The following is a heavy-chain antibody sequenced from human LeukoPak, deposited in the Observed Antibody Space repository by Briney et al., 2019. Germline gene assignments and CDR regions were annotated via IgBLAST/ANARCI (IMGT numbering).Heavy chain of an antibody. CDR1: GGSISSYY. CDR3: ARSSYYYGTDAFDI. V-gene: IGHV4-59*01. Sequence: PSETLSLTCTVSGGSISSYYWSWIRQPPGKGLEWIGYIYYSGSTNYNPSLKSRVTISVDTSKNQFSLKLSSVTAADTAVYYCARSSYYYGTDAFDIWGQGTMVTVSS. CDR2: IYYSGST. J-gene: IGHJ3*02. D-gene: IGHD3-10*01.